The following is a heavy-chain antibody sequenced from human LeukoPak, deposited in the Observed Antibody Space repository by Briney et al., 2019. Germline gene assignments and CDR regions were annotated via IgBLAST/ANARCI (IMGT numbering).Heavy chain of an antibody. V-gene: IGHV4-59*01. D-gene: IGHD3-3*01. J-gene: IGHJ5*02. CDR3: ARGVDYLRAPRRTNWFDP. CDR2: IYYSGST. CDR1: GGSISSYY. Sequence: SETLSLTCTVSGGSISSYYWSWIRQPPGKGLEWIGYIYYSGSTNYNPSLKSRVTISVDTSKNQFSLKLSSVTVADTAVYYCARGVDYLRAPRRTNWFDPWGQGTLVTVSS.